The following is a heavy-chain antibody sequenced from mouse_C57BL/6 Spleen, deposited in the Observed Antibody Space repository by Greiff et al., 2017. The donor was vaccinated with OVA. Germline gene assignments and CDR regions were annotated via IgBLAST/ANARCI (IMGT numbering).Heavy chain of an antibody. CDR1: GYSITSGYY. Sequence: DVHLVESGPGLVKPSQSLSLTCSVTGYSITSGYYWNWIRQFPGNKLEWMGYISYDGSNNYNPSLKNRISITRDTSKNQFFLKLNSVTTEDTATYYCAREGGPSGFAYWGQGTLVTVSA. J-gene: IGHJ3*01. CDR2: ISYDGSN. CDR3: AREGGPSGFAY. V-gene: IGHV3-6*01. D-gene: IGHD2-10*02.